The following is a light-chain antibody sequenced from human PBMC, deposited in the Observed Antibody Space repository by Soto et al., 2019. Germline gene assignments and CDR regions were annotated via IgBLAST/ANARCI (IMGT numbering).Light chain of an antibody. J-gene: IGKJ2*01. V-gene: IGKV3-20*01. CDR3: QQYGSSPDT. CDR2: GAS. Sequence: EIVLTQSPGTLSLSPGERATLSCRASQSVSSSSLAWYQQKPGQAPRLLIYGASSRATGIPDRFSGSGSGTDFTLTISRLEPEDFGVYYCQQYGSSPDTFGQGTKLEIK. CDR1: QSVSSSS.